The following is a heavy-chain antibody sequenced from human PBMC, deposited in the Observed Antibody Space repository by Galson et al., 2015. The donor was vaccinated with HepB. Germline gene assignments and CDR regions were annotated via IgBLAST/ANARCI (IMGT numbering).Heavy chain of an antibody. CDR3: AKRATAGSSWYKGGSWFDP. V-gene: IGHV3-23*01. CDR1: GFTFSSYA. CDR2: ISGSGGST. D-gene: IGHD6-13*01. J-gene: IGHJ5*02. Sequence: SLRLSCAASGFTFSSYAMSWVRQAPGKGLEWVSAISGSGGSTYYADSVKGRFTISRDNSKNTLYLQMNSLRAEDTAVYYCAKRATAGSSWYKGGSWFDPWGQGTLVTVSS.